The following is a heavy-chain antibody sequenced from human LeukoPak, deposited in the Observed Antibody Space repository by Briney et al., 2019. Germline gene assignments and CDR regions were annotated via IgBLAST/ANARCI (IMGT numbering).Heavy chain of an antibody. D-gene: IGHD3-22*01. CDR3: ARYYYYDSSGKGYYFDY. J-gene: IGHJ4*02. Sequence: SETLSLTCTVSGGSISSGGYYWSWIRQPPGKGLEWIGYIYHSGSTYYNPSLKSRVTISVDRSKNQFSLKLSSVTAADTAVYYCARYYYYDSSGKGYYFDYWGQGTLVTVSS. CDR2: IYHSGST. CDR1: GGSISSGGYY. V-gene: IGHV4-30-2*01.